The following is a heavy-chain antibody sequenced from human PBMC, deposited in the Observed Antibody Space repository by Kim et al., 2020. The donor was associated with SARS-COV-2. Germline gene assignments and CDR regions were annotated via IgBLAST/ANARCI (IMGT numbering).Heavy chain of an antibody. J-gene: IGHJ6*02. CDR3: ARGNYHGMDV. Sequence: STIYADSVTGRFTISRDNAKKTMYLQMNSLRAEDTAVYYCARGNYHGMDVWGQGTTVTVSS. V-gene: IGHV3-74*01. CDR2: ST.